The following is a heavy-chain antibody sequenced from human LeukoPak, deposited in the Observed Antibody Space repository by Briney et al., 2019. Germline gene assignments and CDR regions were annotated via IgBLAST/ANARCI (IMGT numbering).Heavy chain of an antibody. CDR3: AVSSTSSRGYYYYGMEV. CDR2: IYYSGST. Sequence: SETLSLTCTVSGGSVSSGSYYWSWIRQPPGKGLEWIGYIYYSGSTNYNPSLKSRVTISVDTSKNQFSLKLSSVTAADTAVYYCAVSSTSSRGYYYYGMEVWGQGTTVTVSS. D-gene: IGHD2-2*01. J-gene: IGHJ6*02. V-gene: IGHV4-61*01. CDR1: GGSVSSGSYY.